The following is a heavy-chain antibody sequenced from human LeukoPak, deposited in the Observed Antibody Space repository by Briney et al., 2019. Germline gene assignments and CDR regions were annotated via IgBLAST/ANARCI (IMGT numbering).Heavy chain of an antibody. CDR1: GFTFSSYS. CDR3: ARELVLTDDYGGNSIFDY. J-gene: IGHJ4*02. Sequence: GGSLRLSCAASGFTFSSYSMNWVRQAPGKGLEWVSYISSSSSTIYYADSVKGRFTISRDNAKNSLYLQMNSLRDEDTAVYYCARELVLTDDYGGNSIFDYWGQGTLVTVSS. V-gene: IGHV3-48*02. D-gene: IGHD4-23*01. CDR2: ISSSSSTI.